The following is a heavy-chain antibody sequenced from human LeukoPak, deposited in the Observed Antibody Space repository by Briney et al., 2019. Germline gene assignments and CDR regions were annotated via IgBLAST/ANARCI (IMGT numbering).Heavy chain of an antibody. CDR2: ISGSGSGGST. V-gene: IGHV3-23*01. Sequence: GGSLRLSCAASGFTFSSSAMSWVRQAPGKGLEWVSSISGSGSGGSTYYADSVKGRFTISRDNSKNTLYLQMNSLRAEDTALYYCARLGSGPGYYFDYWGQGALVTVSS. J-gene: IGHJ4*02. D-gene: IGHD3-10*01. CDR1: GFTFSSSA. CDR3: ARLGSGPGYYFDY.